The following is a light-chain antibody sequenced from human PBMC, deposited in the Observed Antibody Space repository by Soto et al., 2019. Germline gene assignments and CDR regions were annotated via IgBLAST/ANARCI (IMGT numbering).Light chain of an antibody. J-gene: IGKJ1*01. Sequence: EILLTQSPGTLSLSPGERATLSCRASQSVSSSYLAWYQQKPGQAPRLLIYGASSRATGIPDRFSGSGSGTDLTLTISRLEPEDFAVYYCQQYGSSPRTFGQGTKVE. V-gene: IGKV3-20*01. CDR1: QSVSSSY. CDR3: QQYGSSPRT. CDR2: GAS.